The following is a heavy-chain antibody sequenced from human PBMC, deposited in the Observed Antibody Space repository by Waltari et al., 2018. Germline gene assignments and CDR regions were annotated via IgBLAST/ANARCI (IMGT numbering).Heavy chain of an antibody. CDR2: IIPIFGTA. D-gene: IGHD6-13*01. CDR3: AKDGRQQLQPFDY. V-gene: IGHV1-69*13. Sequence: QVQLVQSGAEVKKPGSSVKVSCKASGGTFSSYAISWVRQAPGQGLEWMGGIIPIFGTANYAQKFQGRVTITADESTSTAYMELNSLRAEDTAVYYCAKDGRQQLQPFDYWGQGTLVTVSS. J-gene: IGHJ4*02. CDR1: GGTFSSYA.